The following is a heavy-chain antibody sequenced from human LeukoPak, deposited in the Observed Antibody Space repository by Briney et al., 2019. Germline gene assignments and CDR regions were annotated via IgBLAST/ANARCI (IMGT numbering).Heavy chain of an antibody. CDR2: IYYSGST. D-gene: IGHD1-26*01. CDR1: GGSISSSSYY. V-gene: IGHV4-61*05. J-gene: IGHJ4*02. CDR3: ARRGIVGGTIDC. Sequence: SETLSLTCTVSGGSISSSSYYWGWIRQPPGKGLEWIGYIYYSGSTDYNPSLKSRLTISIDTSKNQFSLSLSSVTAADTAVYYCARRGIVGGTIDCWGQGTLVTVSS.